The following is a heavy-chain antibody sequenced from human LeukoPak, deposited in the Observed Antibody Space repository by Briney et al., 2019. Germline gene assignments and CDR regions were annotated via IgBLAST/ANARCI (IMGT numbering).Heavy chain of an antibody. Sequence: PGGSLRLPCAPYGFTLSSNYMTWVRQAPGKGLEWVSVIYSGGSTFYADSVKGRFTISRDNSKNTVSLQINSLRAEDTAVYYGAREYGSGRFDYWGQGTLVTVSS. D-gene: IGHD3-10*01. J-gene: IGHJ4*02. CDR3: AREYGSGRFDY. CDR1: GFTLSSNY. CDR2: IYSGGST. V-gene: IGHV3-66*01.